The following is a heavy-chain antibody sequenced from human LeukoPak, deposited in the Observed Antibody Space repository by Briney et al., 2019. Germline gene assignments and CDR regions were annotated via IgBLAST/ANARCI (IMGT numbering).Heavy chain of an antibody. CDR3: ARHSYYSDSSGYHYYFDN. CDR2: IFYSGTT. V-gene: IGHV4-39*01. J-gene: IGHJ4*02. CDR1: GGSIRSNIYY. Sequence: MPSETLSLTCTVSGGSIRSNIYYWGWIRQPPGKGLEWIGSIFYSGTTYYNPSLNSRVTISVDTSKNQFSLKLSSVTAADTAVYYCARHSYYSDSSGYHYYFDNWGQGTLVTVSS. D-gene: IGHD3-22*01.